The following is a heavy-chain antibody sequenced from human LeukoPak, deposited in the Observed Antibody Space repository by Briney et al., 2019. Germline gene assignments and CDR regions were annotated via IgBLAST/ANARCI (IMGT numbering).Heavy chain of an antibody. CDR3: AKSASYYSTYLDY. J-gene: IGHJ4*02. D-gene: IGHD4-11*01. CDR2: ISGSGGST. CDR1: GFTFSSYA. V-gene: IGHV3-23*01. Sequence: GGSLRLSCAASGFTFSSYAMSWVRQAPGKGPEWVSVISGSGGSTYYADSVKGRFTISRDNSKNTLYLQMNSLRAEDTAVYYCAKSASYYSTYLDYWGQGTLVTVSS.